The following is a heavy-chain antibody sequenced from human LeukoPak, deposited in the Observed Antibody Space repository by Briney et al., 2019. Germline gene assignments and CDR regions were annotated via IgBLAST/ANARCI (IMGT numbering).Heavy chain of an antibody. CDR1: GGSFSGYY. J-gene: IGHJ4*02. D-gene: IGHD1-26*01. Sequence: SETLSLTCAVYGGSFSGYYWSWIRQPPGKGLEWIGEINHSGSTNYNPSLKSRVTISVDTSKNQFSLKLSSVTAADTAVYYCARDKWELRTLDYWGQGTLVTVSS. CDR2: INHSGST. CDR3: ARDKWELRTLDY. V-gene: IGHV4-34*01.